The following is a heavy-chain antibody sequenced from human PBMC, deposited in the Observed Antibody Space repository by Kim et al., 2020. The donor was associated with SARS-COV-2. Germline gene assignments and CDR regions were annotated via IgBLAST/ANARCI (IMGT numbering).Heavy chain of an antibody. J-gene: IGHJ3*01. CDR2: MSYTGTA. D-gene: IGHD2-8*01. V-gene: IGHV4-30-2*01. CDR3: ARALMVDSPTSPDDGFDL. Sequence: SETLSLTCAVSGASMTTGGYSWNWLRQRHGKGLEWIGCMSYTGTAYYKPSLKSQVRISEDRSKNRFSLKVTSVTAADTAMYFCARALMVDSPTSPDDGFDLWGQGKMVIVS. CDR1: GASMTTGGYS.